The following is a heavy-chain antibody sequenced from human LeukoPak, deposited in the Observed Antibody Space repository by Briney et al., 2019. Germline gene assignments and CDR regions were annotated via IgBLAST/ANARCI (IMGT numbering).Heavy chain of an antibody. D-gene: IGHD3-22*01. J-gene: IGHJ5*02. Sequence: GGSLRLSCAASGFTFSSYSMNWVRQAPGKGLEWVSSISSSSSYIYYADPAKGRFTISRDNAKNSLYLQMNSLRAEDTAVYYCARDYYDSSGYYLGWFDPWGQGTLVTVSS. V-gene: IGHV3-21*01. CDR3: ARDYYDSSGYYLGWFDP. CDR2: ISSSSSYI. CDR1: GFTFSSYS.